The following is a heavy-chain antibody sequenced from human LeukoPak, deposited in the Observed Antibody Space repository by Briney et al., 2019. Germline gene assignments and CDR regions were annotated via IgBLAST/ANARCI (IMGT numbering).Heavy chain of an antibody. CDR3: ATCNPYYYGSRNLKELDY. D-gene: IGHD3-10*01. Sequence: ASVKVSCKVSGYTLTELSMHWVRQAPGKGLEWMGGFDPEDGETIYAQKFQGRVTMTEDTSTDTAYMELSSLRSEDTAVYYCATCNPYYYGSRNLKELDYWGQGTLVTASS. V-gene: IGHV1-24*01. CDR1: GYTLTELS. CDR2: FDPEDGET. J-gene: IGHJ4*02.